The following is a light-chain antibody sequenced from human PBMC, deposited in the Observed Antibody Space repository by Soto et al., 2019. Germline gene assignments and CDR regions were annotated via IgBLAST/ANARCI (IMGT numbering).Light chain of an antibody. J-gene: IGKJ1*01. Sequence: EIVLTQSPGTLSVSPGERATLSCRASQSISSNYLAWYQQKPGQAPSLLIYGASSRATGIPDRFSGSGSGTDFTLTISRLEPEDSAIYYCQQYGSWTFGQGTKVAI. V-gene: IGKV3-20*01. CDR3: QQYGSWT. CDR2: GAS. CDR1: QSISSNY.